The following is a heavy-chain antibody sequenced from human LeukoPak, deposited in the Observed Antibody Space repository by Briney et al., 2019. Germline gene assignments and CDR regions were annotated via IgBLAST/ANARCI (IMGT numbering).Heavy chain of an antibody. V-gene: IGHV3-11*06. D-gene: IGHD3-3*01. J-gene: IGHJ4*02. Sequence: GGSLRLSCAASGFTFDDYDMHWVRQAPGKGLEWVSYISSSSSYTNYADSVKGRFTISRDNAKNSLYLQMNSLRAEDTAVSYCARGGYDFWSGYYGSPGRLWAQKYYFDYWGQGTLVTVSS. CDR2: ISSSSSYT. CDR3: ARGGYDFWSGYYGSPGRLWAQKYYFDY. CDR1: GFTFDDYD.